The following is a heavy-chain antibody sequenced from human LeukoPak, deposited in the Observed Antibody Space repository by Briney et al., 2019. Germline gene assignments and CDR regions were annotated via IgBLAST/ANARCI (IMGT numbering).Heavy chain of an antibody. D-gene: IGHD6-13*01. CDR1: GYRFTSYW. J-gene: IGHJ4*02. CDR3: ASRGIRTDYFDY. CDR2: IDPSDSYT. V-gene: IGHV5-10-1*01. Sequence: GESLRISCKGSGYRFTSYWISWVPQIPGKGLEWMGRIDPSDSYTNYSPSFQGHVTITADKTITTAYLQWSSLKASDTAMYYCASRGIRTDYFDYWGQGTLVTVSS.